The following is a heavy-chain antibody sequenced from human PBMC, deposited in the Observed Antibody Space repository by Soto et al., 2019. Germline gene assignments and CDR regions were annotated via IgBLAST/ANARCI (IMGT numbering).Heavy chain of an antibody. D-gene: IGHD3-10*01. CDR2: LFYGGTT. CDR3: ARHRGPAPVY. Sequence: ETLSLTCTVSGGSISGYYWTWIRQPPGKGLEWVGSLFYGGTTDYNPSLKSRLTMSLDTSKNHFSLKLRSVTAADTAVYYCARHRGPAPVYWGQGTLVTVSS. V-gene: IGHV4-39*01. J-gene: IGHJ4*02. CDR1: GGSISGYY.